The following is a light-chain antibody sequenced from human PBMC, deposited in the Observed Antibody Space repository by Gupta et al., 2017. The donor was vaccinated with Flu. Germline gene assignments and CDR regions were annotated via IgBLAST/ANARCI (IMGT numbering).Light chain of an antibody. J-gene: IGLJ3*02. Sequence: QSALTQPPSVSGSPGQSVTLSCTGSSSDIGSYNRVSWYQQPPGTAPKLIMYEVSNRPSGVPDRFSGSKSGNTASLTIYGLQAEDEADYYCSSYKSSSPPWVFGGGTKLTVL. CDR2: EVS. CDR1: SSDIGSYNR. V-gene: IGLV2-18*02. CDR3: SSYKSSSPPWV.